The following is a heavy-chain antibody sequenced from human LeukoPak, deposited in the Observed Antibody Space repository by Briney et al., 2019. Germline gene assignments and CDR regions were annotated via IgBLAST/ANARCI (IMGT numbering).Heavy chain of an antibody. J-gene: IGHJ4*02. CDR3: AKEERGRDYFDY. V-gene: IGHV3-9*01. Sequence: GGSLRLSCAASGFTFDDYAMHWVRQAPGKGLEWVSGISWNSGSIGYADSVKGRFTTSRDNAKNSLYLQMNSLRAEDTALYYCAKEERGRDYFDYWGQGTLVTVSS. CDR2: ISWNSGSI. D-gene: IGHD1-26*01. CDR1: GFTFDDYA.